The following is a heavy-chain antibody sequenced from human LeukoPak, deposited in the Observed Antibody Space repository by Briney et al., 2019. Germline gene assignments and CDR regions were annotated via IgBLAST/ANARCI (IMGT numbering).Heavy chain of an antibody. CDR1: GFTFSSYA. D-gene: IGHD3-10*01. Sequence: GGPLRLPCAASGFTFSSYAMSWVRQAPGKGLEWVSAISGSGGSTYYADSVKGRFTISRDNSKNTLYLQMNSLRAEDTAVYYCAKPLLGSGTSFNTFFDSWGQGTLVTVSS. CDR2: ISGSGGST. V-gene: IGHV3-23*01. CDR3: AKPLLGSGTSFNTFFDS. J-gene: IGHJ4*02.